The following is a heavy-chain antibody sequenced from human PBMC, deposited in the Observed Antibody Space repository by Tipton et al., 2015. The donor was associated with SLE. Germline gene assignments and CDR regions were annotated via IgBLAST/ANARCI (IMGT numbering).Heavy chain of an antibody. J-gene: IGHJ6*02. Sequence: QLVQSGGGVVQPGRSLKLSCAASGFTFYDYSMYWVRQAPGKGLEWVAAISYDGTKQFYADSVKGRFTISRDNAKNTLYLQMNSLRAEDTAVYYCARELLWFRGYGMDVWGQGTTVTVSS. CDR1: GFTFYDYS. V-gene: IGHV3-30*04. D-gene: IGHD3-10*01. CDR3: ARELLWFRGYGMDV. CDR2: ISYDGTKQ.